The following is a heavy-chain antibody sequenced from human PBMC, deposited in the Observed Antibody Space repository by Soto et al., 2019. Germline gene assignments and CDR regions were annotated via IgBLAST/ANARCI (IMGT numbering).Heavy chain of an antibody. J-gene: IGHJ6*02. V-gene: IGHV3-30*18. CDR1: CFSFTRYG. CDR3: VNDYYPLAAPQYFVVDV. CDR2: IYYDGRNL. Sequence: PGGSLRLSCASSCFSFTRYGMHWVRQAPGKGLEWVAVIYYDGRNLHYGDSVRGRFTSCRDNSQSTLYLQMNSMKPEDTAVYYCVNDYYPLAAPQYFVVDVWGQGTTVTVSS. D-gene: IGHD3-3*02.